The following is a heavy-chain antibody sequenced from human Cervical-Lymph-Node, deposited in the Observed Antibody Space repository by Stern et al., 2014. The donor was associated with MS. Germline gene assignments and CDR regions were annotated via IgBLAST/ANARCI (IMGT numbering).Heavy chain of an antibody. CDR3: ARDRDSSGYCHY. D-gene: IGHD3-22*01. V-gene: IGHV1-69*01. CDR2: IYPIFGTA. CDR1: GGTFSSYA. Sequence: QVQLVQSGAEVKKPGSSVKVSCKASGGTFSSYAISWVRQAPGQGLEGMGGIYPIFGTANSAQKFQGRVTITADESTSTAYMELSSLRSEDTAVYYCARDRDSSGYCHYWGQGTLVTVSS. J-gene: IGHJ4*02.